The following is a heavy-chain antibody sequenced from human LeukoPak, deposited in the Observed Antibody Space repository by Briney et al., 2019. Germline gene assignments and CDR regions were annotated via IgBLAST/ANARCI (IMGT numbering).Heavy chain of an antibody. J-gene: IGHJ5*02. D-gene: IGHD2-2*02. Sequence: GASVTVSCKASGYTFTSYDINWVRQAPGQGLEWMGWMNPNSGNTGYAEKFQGRVTMTRNTSISTAYMELSSLRSEDTAVYYCARGPYPYQLLYRGDDWFDPWGQGTLVTVSS. CDR1: GYTFTSYD. V-gene: IGHV1-8*01. CDR2: MNPNSGNT. CDR3: ARGPYPYQLLYRGDDWFDP.